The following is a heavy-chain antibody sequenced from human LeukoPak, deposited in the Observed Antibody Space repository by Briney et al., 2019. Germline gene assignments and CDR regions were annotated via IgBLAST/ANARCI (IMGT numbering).Heavy chain of an antibody. CDR2: IYYSEGT. J-gene: IGHJ6*03. CDR3: ARGRRSPYYMDV. Sequence: SETLSLTCTVSGGSISSSSYYWGWIRQPPGKGLEWIGSIYYSEGTYYNPSLKSRVTISVDMSKNQFSLRLSSVTAADSAVYFCARGRRSPYYMDVWGKGTMVTVSS. V-gene: IGHV4-39*07. D-gene: IGHD3-16*01. CDR1: GGSISSSSYY.